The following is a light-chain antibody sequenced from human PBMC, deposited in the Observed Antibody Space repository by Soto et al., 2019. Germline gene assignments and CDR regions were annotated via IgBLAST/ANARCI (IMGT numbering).Light chain of an antibody. CDR1: QSISSW. CDR3: QQYNSYPCT. V-gene: IGKV1-5*01. CDR2: DAS. Sequence: DIQVTQSPSTLSASVGDTVTITCRASQSISSWLAWYQQTPGKAPKLLIHDASSLESGVPSRFSGSGSGTEFTLTITSLQPDDFATYYCQQYNSYPCTFGQGTKVDIK. J-gene: IGKJ1*01.